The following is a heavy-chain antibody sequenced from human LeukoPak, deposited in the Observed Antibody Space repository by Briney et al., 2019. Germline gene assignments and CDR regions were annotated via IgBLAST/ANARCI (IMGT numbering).Heavy chain of an antibody. D-gene: IGHD6-6*01. J-gene: IGHJ4*02. CDR2: MWYDGSKD. V-gene: IGHV3-33*06. Sequence: QTGKSLRLSCAASGFSFSTYGIHWVRQAPGKGLEWVAVMWYDGSKDYYADSVKGRFTISRDTSKNTLYLQMNNLRAEDTAVYYCAKDGETYEYTFDYWGQGTLVTVSS. CDR3: AKDGETYEYTFDY. CDR1: GFSFSTYG.